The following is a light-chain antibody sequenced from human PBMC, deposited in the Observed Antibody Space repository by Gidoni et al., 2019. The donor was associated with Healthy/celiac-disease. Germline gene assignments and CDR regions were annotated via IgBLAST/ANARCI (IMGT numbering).Light chain of an antibody. Sequence: QPALPQPASVFGSPGQPITISCTGTSSDVGGYNYVSWYQQHPGKAPKLMIYEVSNRPSGVSNRFSGSKSGNTASLTISGLQAEDEADYYCSSYTSSSTLVVFGGGTKLTVL. CDR2: EVS. J-gene: IGLJ2*01. V-gene: IGLV2-14*01. CDR1: SSDVGGYNY. CDR3: SSYTSSSTLVV.